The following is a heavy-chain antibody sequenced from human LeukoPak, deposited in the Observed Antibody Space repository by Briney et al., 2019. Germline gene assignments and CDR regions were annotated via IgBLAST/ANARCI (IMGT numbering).Heavy chain of an antibody. Sequence: GGSLGLSCAASGFTFSGFSMSWVRQSPTKGLEWVANIKQDGSERYYVDSVKGRFTISRDNAKNSLSLQMNNLRVEDTAVYYCARAGSHWHYVYWGQGTVVTVSS. CDR3: ARAGSHWHYVY. D-gene: IGHD3-10*01. V-gene: IGHV3-7*01. J-gene: IGHJ4*02. CDR2: IKQDGSER. CDR1: GFTFSGFS.